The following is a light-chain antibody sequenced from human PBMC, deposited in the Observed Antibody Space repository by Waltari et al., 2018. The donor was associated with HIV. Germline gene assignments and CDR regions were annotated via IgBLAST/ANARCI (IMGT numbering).Light chain of an antibody. CDR2: SNS. Sequence: QSVLTQPPSVSGTPGQRVTIYCSGSPSNIGSHTVNWYQQLPGTAPKLLIYSNSHRPSGVPDRFSGSKSGTSGSLAISGLQSEDEADYYCQSYDINLSGWVFGGGTKLTVL. J-gene: IGLJ3*02. CDR1: PSNIGSHT. CDR3: QSYDINLSGWV. V-gene: IGLV1-44*01.